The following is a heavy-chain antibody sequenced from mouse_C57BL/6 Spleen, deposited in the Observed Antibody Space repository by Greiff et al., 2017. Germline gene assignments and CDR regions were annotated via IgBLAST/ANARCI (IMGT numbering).Heavy chain of an antibody. Sequence: VQLQQPGAELVKPGASVKLSCKASGYTFTSYWMQWVKQRPGQGLEWIGEIDPSASYTNYNQKFKGKATLTVDTSSSTAYMQLSSLTSEDSAVYYCARGDSSGYGAYWGQGTLVTVSA. V-gene: IGHV1-50*01. J-gene: IGHJ3*01. CDR1: GYTFTSYW. D-gene: IGHD3-2*02. CDR2: IDPSASYT. CDR3: ARGDSSGYGAY.